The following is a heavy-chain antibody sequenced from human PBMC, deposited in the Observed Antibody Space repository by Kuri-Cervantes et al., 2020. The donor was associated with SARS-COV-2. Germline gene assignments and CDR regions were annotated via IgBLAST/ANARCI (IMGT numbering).Heavy chain of an antibody. CDR3: ARTRFLEWSYIQH. J-gene: IGHJ1*01. CDR2: IYYSGST. Sequence: SETLSLTCTVSGGSVSSGSYYWSWIRQPPGKGLEWIGYIYYSGSTNYNPSLKSRVTISVDTSKNQFSLKLSSVTAADTAVHYCARTRFLEWSYIQHWGQGTLVTVSS. D-gene: IGHD3-3*01. V-gene: IGHV4-61*01. CDR1: GGSVSSGSYY.